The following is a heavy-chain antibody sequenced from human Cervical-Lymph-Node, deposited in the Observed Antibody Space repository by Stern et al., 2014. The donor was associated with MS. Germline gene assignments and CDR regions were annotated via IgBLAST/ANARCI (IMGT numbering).Heavy chain of an antibody. D-gene: IGHD3-10*01. Sequence: QMQLVQSGAEVKKPGASVKVSCKASAYTITDYYTHWVRQAPGHGLEWMGWIITNSGGTSSTQKFQGRLTMTRDTSISTAYMELSSLRSDDTAVYYCARGGGYSYSTLDYWGQGTQVTVSS. CDR1: AYTITDYY. CDR3: ARGGGYSYSTLDY. CDR2: IITNSGGT. J-gene: IGHJ4*02. V-gene: IGHV1-2*02.